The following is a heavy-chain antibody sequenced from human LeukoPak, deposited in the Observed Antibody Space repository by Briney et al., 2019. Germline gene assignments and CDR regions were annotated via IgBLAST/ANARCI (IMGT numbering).Heavy chain of an antibody. CDR1: GFTFSNYW. J-gene: IGHJ4*02. D-gene: IGHD6-13*01. V-gene: IGHV3-74*01. Sequence: PGGSLRLSCAASGFTFSNYWMHWVRQAPGKGLVWVSRVNSDGSSTSYADPVKGRFTISRDNAKNTVYLQMNSLRAEDTAVYYCGRGGKVEQLVLARWGQGSLVTVS. CDR2: VNSDGSST. CDR3: GRGGKVEQLVLAR.